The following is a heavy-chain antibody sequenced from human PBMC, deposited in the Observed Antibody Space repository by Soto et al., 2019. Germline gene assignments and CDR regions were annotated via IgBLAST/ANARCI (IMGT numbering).Heavy chain of an antibody. CDR1: EFSFSSNY. CDR2: IFRGGST. CDR3: ATDHTPYYYYNGMDV. J-gene: IGHJ6*02. D-gene: IGHD3-10*01. Sequence: QPGGSLRLSCAASEFSFSSNYMSWVRQAPGKGLEWVAVIFRGGSTYYADSVQGRFTISRDSSENTLFLQMNSLRVEDTAVYYCATDHTPYYYYNGMDVWGPGTTVTVYS. V-gene: IGHV3-53*01.